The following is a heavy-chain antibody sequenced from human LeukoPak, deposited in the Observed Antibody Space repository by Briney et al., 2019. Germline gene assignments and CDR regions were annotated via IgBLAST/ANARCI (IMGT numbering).Heavy chain of an antibody. D-gene: IGHD3-22*01. J-gene: IGHJ4*02. CDR1: GFPFDYSA. Sequence: GGSLRLSCAASGFPFDYSAMTWVRQAPEKGLEWVSTINTGDITFYANSVTGRFTISRDNSKNALFLQMNTLRAEDTAIYYCVKGAFTYYDDWGQGTLVTVSS. CDR3: VKGAFTYYDD. V-gene: IGHV3-23*01. CDR2: INTGDIT.